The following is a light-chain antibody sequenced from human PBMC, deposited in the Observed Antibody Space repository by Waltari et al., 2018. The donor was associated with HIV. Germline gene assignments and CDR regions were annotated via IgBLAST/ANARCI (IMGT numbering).Light chain of an antibody. V-gene: IGLV1-44*01. CDR1: DSNLGTNT. Sequence: QSVLTQPPSASGTPGQTVTISCSGSDSNLGTNTVNWYQQLPGKAPKLLIYTNTRRPSGVPDRFSGSKSGTSASLAISGLQSRDEAVYYCSSWDGSLYGVAFGGGTKVTVL. CDR3: SSWDGSLYGVA. J-gene: IGLJ2*01. CDR2: TNT.